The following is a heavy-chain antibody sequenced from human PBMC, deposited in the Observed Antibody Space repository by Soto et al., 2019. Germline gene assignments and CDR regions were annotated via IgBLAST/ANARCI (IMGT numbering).Heavy chain of an antibody. CDR3: ASLPNYYDSSGYYSGAVDY. J-gene: IGHJ4*02. V-gene: IGHV1-2*02. D-gene: IGHD3-22*01. Sequence: ASVKVSCKASGYTFTGYYMHWVRQAPGQGLEWMGWINPNSGDTNYAQKFQGRVTMTRDTSISTAYMELSRLRSDDTAVYYCASLPNYYDSSGYYSGAVDYWGQGTLVTVSS. CDR1: GYTFTGYY. CDR2: INPNSGDT.